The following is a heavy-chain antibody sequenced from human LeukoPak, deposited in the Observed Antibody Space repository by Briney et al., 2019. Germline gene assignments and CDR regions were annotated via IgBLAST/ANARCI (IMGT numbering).Heavy chain of an antibody. D-gene: IGHD2-15*01. CDR1: GGSISSSSYY. V-gene: IGHV4-39*01. CDR3: ARHRDSRYCSGGSCYNWFDP. CDR2: IYYSGST. Sequence: SETLSLTCTVSGGSISSSSYYWGWIRQPPGKGLEWIGSIYYSGSTYYNPSLKSRVTISVDTSRNQFSLKLSSVIAADTAVYYCARHRDSRYCSGGSCYNWFDPWGQGTLVTVSS. J-gene: IGHJ5*02.